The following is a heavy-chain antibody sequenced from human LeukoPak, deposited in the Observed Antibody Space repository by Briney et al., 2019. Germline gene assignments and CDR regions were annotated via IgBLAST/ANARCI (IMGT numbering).Heavy chain of an antibody. V-gene: IGHV3-53*01. D-gene: IGHD6-19*01. CDR2: IYSGGAT. CDR1: GFTVSSNY. J-gene: IGHJ2*01. CDR3: ARRGSGWEDGYFDL. Sequence: GGFLRLSCAASGFTVSSNYMGWVRQPPGKGLEWVSLIYSGGATYYADSVKGRFTISRDNSKNMLYLQMNSLRAEDTAVYYCARRGSGWEDGYFDLWGRGTLVTVSS.